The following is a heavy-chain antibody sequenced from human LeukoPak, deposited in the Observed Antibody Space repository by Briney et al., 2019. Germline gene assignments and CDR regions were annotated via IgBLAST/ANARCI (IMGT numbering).Heavy chain of an antibody. D-gene: IGHD2-15*01. J-gene: IGHJ4*02. CDR3: ARDLGHCSGGSCYDY. CDR2: IIPIFGTA. CDR1: GGTFISYA. Sequence: ASVTVSFKASGGTFISYAISWVGQAPGQGREWMGGIIPIFGTANYAQKFQGRVTITADESTSTAYMELSSLRSEDTAVYYCARDLGHCSGGSCYDYWGQGTLVTVSS. V-gene: IGHV1-69*13.